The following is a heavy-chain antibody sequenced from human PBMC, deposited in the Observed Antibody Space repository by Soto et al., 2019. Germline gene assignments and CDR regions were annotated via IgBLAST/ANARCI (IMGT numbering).Heavy chain of an antibody. CDR2: VSQGGADAYRAEGETT. CDR3: ARDRGGITVSSKPLGEWFDP. V-gene: IGHV4-59*01. D-gene: IGHD3-10*01. CDR1: GVSLDNFF. J-gene: IGHJ5*02. Sequence: QVQLQESGPGLLRPSETLSLTCTVSGVSLDNFFWSWIRQTPGRGLAWLGSVSQGGADAYRAEGETTGYNPSLESRAILSLDLPKNQFSLRLTSVTAAYTAVYYCARDRGGITVSSKPLGEWFDPWGQGILVTVSS.